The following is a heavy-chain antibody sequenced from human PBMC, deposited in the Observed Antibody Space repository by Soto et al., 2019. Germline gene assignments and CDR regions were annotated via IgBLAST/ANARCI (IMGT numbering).Heavy chain of an antibody. D-gene: IGHD2-15*01. V-gene: IGHV3-53*01. J-gene: IGHJ3*02. CDR2: IFSGGST. CDR1: GFTVSSNY. CDR3: APHVSCSGGSCQYDAFAI. Sequence: GGSLRLSCAASGFTVSSNYMSWVRQAPEKGLEWVSVIFSGGSTYYADSVKGRFAMSRDTSENTLYLQMNSLGAEDTAAYYCAPHVSCSGGSCQYDAFAIRGQWTMVTVSS.